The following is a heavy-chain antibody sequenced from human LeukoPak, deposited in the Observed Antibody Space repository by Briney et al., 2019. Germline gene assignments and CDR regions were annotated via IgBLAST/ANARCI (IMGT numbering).Heavy chain of an antibody. V-gene: IGHV4-59*08. CDR1: GGSISSYD. D-gene: IGHD2-15*01. CDR3: ARHPGGVVGASFYYGMDV. J-gene: IGHJ6*02. CDR2: IYYSGST. Sequence: SETLSLTCTVSGGSISSYDWSWIRQPPGKGLEWIGYIYYSGSTNYNPSLKSRVTISVDTSKNQFSLKLSSVTAADTAVYYCARHPGGVVGASFYYGMDVWGQGTTVTVSS.